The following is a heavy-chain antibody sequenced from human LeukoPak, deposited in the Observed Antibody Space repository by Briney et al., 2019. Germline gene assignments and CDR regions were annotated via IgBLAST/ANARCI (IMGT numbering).Heavy chain of an antibody. CDR3: AKVSGGGLYYDGMDV. Sequence: GGSLRLSCAASGFTFNNYAMNWVRQAPGKGLGWVSVISGSGGTTYYADSVKGRFTISRDSSKNTLYLQMNSLRAEDTAVYYCAKVSGGGLYYDGMDVWGQGTTVTVSS. CDR1: GFTFNNYA. J-gene: IGHJ6*02. CDR2: ISGSGGTT. V-gene: IGHV3-23*01. D-gene: IGHD1-14*01.